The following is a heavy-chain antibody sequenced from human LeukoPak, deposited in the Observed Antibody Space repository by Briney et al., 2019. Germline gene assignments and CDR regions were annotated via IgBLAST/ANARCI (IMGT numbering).Heavy chain of an antibody. V-gene: IGHV4-34*01. CDR2: INHSGST. CDR1: GGSSSGYY. CDR3: ARVEDSADAFDI. D-gene: IGHD6-6*01. J-gene: IGHJ3*02. Sequence: SETLSLTCAVYGGSSSGYYWSWIRQPPGKGLEWIGEINHSGSTNYNPSLKSRVTISVDTSKTQFSLKLSSVTAADTAVYYCARVEDSADAFDIWGQGTIVTVSS.